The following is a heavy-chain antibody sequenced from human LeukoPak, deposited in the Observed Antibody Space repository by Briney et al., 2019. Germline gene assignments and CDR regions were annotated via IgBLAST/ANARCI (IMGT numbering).Heavy chain of an antibody. CDR2: ISYDGSNK. V-gene: IGHV3-30*18. Sequence: GGSLRLSCAASGFTFSSYGMHWVRQAPGKGLEWVAVISYDGSNKYYADSVKGRFTISRDSSKNTLYLQMNSLRAEDTAVYYCAKAGTMLAFDIWGQGTMVTVSS. J-gene: IGHJ3*02. D-gene: IGHD3-10*02. CDR1: GFTFSSYG. CDR3: AKAGTMLAFDI.